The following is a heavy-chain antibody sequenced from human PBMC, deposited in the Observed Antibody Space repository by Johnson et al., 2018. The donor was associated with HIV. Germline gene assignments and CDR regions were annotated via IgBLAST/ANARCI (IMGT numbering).Heavy chain of an antibody. CDR3: AKAFSTFHDAFDI. Sequence: VQLVESGGGVVQPGRSLRLSCAASGFTFSNYAMHWVRQAPGKGLEWVAVISYDGSKKFYADSVKGRFTISRDNSKNTLFLQMNSLRAEDTAVYFCAKAFSTFHDAFDIWGQGTMVTVSS. V-gene: IGHV3-30*04. CDR1: GFTFSNYA. J-gene: IGHJ3*02. D-gene: IGHD2/OR15-2a*01. CDR2: ISYDGSKK.